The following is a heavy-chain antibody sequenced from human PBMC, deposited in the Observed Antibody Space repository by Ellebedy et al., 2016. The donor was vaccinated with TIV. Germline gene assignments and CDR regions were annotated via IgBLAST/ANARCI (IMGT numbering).Heavy chain of an antibody. CDR3: ASEKASDYYYGMDV. J-gene: IGHJ6*02. CDR1: GFTFSAYV. V-gene: IGHV3-23*01. Sequence: GESLKISCATSGFTFSAYVMAWVRQIPGKGLEWVSAMSEYDGRTFYADSVKGRFTISRDNSKNTLYLQMNSLRPEDTAVYYCASEKASDYYYGMDVWGQGTTVTVSS. CDR2: MSEYDGRT.